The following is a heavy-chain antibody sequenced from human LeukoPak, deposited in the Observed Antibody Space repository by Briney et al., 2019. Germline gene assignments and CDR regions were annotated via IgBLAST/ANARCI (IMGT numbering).Heavy chain of an antibody. D-gene: IGHD2-2*01. J-gene: IGHJ3*02. CDR3: ARGRRVRGGIVVVPAAKSNDAFDI. CDR2: INHSGST. CDR1: GGSFSGYY. V-gene: IGHV4-34*01. Sequence: SETLSLTCAVYGGSFSGYYWSWIRQPPGKGLEWIGEINHSGSTNYNPSLKSRVTISVDTSKNQFSLKLSSVTAADTAVYYCARGRRVRGGIVVVPAAKSNDAFDISGQGTMATVSS.